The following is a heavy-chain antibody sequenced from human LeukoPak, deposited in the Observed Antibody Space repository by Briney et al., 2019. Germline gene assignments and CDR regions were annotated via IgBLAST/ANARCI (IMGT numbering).Heavy chain of an antibody. J-gene: IGHJ3*02. CDR2: ISPHSGFT. D-gene: IGHD7-27*01. V-gene: IGHV1-2*02. CDR3: ARQTGDDALDI. CDR1: GYTLTGHY. Sequence: ASVKVSCKASGYTLTGHYIHWVRQAPGQGLEWMGWISPHSGFTMYPQRFQGRVTMTTDTSISTAFLEVRRLRSDDAAAYYCARQTGDDALDIWGQGTMITVYS.